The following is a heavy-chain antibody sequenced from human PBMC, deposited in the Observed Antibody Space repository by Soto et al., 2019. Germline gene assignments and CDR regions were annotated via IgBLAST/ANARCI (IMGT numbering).Heavy chain of an antibody. V-gene: IGHV3-33*03. Sequence: QVHLVESGGGVVQPGRSLRLSCAASGFSFSSSGMHWVRQAPGKGLEWVAVIWYDGNKKYYGDSVRGRFTISRDNSKNTLYLEMNSLRAEDTAVYYCRVDTTGLLDYWGQGTLVTVSA. CDR3: RVDTTGLLDY. D-gene: IGHD5-18*01. CDR1: GFSFSSSG. J-gene: IGHJ4*02. CDR2: IWYDGNKK.